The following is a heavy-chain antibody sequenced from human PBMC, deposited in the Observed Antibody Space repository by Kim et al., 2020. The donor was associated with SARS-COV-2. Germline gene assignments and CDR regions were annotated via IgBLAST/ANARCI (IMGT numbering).Heavy chain of an antibody. J-gene: IGHJ6*02. Sequence: GGSLRLSCAASGFSFSTYTMNWVRQAPGKGLEWVSSISSSSSYIFYADSMKGRLSTSRDNAKNSLYLQMHSLRAEDTAVYYCARVSHDFWSGYSEGQYYYFGMDVWGQGTTVTVSS. D-gene: IGHD3-3*01. V-gene: IGHV3-21*01. CDR3: ARVSHDFWSGYSEGQYYYFGMDV. CDR2: ISSSSSYI. CDR1: GFSFSTYT.